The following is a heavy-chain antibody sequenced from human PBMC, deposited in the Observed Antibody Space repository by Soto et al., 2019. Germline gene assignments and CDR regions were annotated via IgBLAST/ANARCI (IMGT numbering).Heavy chain of an antibody. J-gene: IGHJ6*02. CDR3: ARDRGSGDYYYGMDV. D-gene: IGHD3-16*01. CDR2: IYYSGST. Sequence: SETLSLTCTVSGGSISSGGYYWSWIRQHPGKGLEWIGYIYYSGSTYYNPSLKSRVTISVDTSKNQFSLKLSSVTAADTAVYYCARDRGSGDYYYGMDVWGQGTTVTVSS. V-gene: IGHV4-31*03. CDR1: GGSISSGGYY.